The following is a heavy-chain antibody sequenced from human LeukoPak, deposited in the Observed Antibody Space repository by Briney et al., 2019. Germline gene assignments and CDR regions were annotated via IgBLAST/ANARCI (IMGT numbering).Heavy chain of an antibody. CDR2: IKQDGGEE. CDR1: GFAFSSYG. Sequence: GGSLRFSCVASGFAFSSYGLTWVGQAPGKGLKWLSNIKQDGGEEYYVDSVKGRFTISRDNAKNSLFLQMNSLRVEDTAVYYCARLGGSYYTYWGQGTLVTVSS. V-gene: IGHV3-7*01. J-gene: IGHJ4*02. CDR3: ARLGGSYYTY. D-gene: IGHD1-26*01.